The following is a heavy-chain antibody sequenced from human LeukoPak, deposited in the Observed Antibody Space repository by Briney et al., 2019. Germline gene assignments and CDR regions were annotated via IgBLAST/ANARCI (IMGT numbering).Heavy chain of an antibody. J-gene: IGHJ4*02. CDR3: AREEAASGTPHFDY. Sequence: SETLSLTCTVSGGSITSGDSYWTWIRQPPGKGLEWIGYIYHSGTTNYSPSLKSRITMSVDTSKNQFSLKLTSVTAADTAVYYCAREEAASGTPHFDYWGQGTLVTVSS. D-gene: IGHD6-13*01. CDR2: IYHSGTT. V-gene: IGHV4-30-4*01. CDR1: GGSITSGDSY.